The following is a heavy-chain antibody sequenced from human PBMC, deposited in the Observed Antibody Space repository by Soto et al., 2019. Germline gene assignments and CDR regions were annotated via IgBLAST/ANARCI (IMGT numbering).Heavy chain of an antibody. CDR2: VSYDGSNK. D-gene: IGHD3-3*01. V-gene: IGHV3-30-3*01. Sequence: QVQLVESGGGVVQPGRSLRLSCAASGFTFSTYAMHWVRQAPGKGLEWVAVVSYDGSNKYYTDSVKGRFTISRDNSKNTLYLQIDSLRADDTAVYYCARNVPIYGFWSGYNVEDYYDGMDVWGQGTTVTVSS. CDR3: ARNVPIYGFWSGYNVEDYYDGMDV. CDR1: GFTFSTYA. J-gene: IGHJ6*02.